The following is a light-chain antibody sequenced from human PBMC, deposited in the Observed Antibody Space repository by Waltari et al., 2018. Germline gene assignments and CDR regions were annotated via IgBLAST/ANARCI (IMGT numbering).Light chain of an antibody. CDR3: SSYAAYNTVI. Sequence: QSTLTQPASVSGSLGQSITISCIGTSGDVGNYNLVSWFQQHPGKAPKFMIYGVNKRPSGVSNRFSGSKSGNPASLTISGLQGEDEAIYFCSSYAAYNTVIVGGGTKVTVL. J-gene: IGLJ2*01. V-gene: IGLV2-23*02. CDR1: SGDVGNYNL. CDR2: GVN.